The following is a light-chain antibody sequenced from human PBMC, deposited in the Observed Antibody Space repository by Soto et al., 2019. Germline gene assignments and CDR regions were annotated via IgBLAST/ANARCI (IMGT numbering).Light chain of an antibody. CDR1: QSVSNN. CDR2: GAS. Sequence: EIVMTHSPATLSVSPGERATVSCRASQSVSNNLAWYQQKPCQAPRLLLYGASTRDTAIPARFSGSGSGTEFTLNISSLQSEDFAVYFCQQYDNWPYTFGQGTKLEIK. V-gene: IGKV3-15*01. J-gene: IGKJ2*01. CDR3: QQYDNWPYT.